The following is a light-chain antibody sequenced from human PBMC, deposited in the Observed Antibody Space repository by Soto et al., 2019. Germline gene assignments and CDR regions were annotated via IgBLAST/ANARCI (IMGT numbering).Light chain of an antibody. CDR3: QQANSFPLT. J-gene: IGKJ5*01. CDR2: GAS. V-gene: IGKV1-12*01. Sequence: DLQMTQSPSFVSASVGDRVTITCRASQGISRWLAWYQQRPGKAPELLIYGASSLQSGVPSRFSGSGSGTDFTLTISCLQPEDFATYYCQQANSFPLTFGQGTRLEIK. CDR1: QGISRW.